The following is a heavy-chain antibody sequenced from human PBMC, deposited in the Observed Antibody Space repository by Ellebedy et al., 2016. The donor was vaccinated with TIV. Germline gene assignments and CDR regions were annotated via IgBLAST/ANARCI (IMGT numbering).Heavy chain of an antibody. J-gene: IGHJ4*02. Sequence: SVKVSXXASGGTFSSYAISWVRQAPGQGLEWMGGIIPIFGTANYAQKFQGRVTITADESTSTAYMELSRLRSDDTAVYYCARGAGYRYYFDYWGQGTLVTVSS. CDR3: ARGAGYRYYFDY. CDR1: GGTFSSYA. V-gene: IGHV1-69*13. D-gene: IGHD3-16*02. CDR2: IIPIFGTA.